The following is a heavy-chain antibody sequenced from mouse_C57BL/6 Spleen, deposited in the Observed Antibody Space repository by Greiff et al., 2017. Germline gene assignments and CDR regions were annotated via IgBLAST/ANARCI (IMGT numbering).Heavy chain of an antibody. CDR3: ARDDYDGDYAMDY. J-gene: IGHJ4*01. D-gene: IGHD2-4*01. CDR1: GYTFTSYW. CDR2: IHPNSGST. Sequence: QVQLQQPGAELVKPGASVKLSCKASGYTFTSYWMHWVKQRPGQGLEWIGMIHPNSGSTNYNEKFKSKATLTVDKSSSTAYMQLSSLTSEDSAVYYCARDDYDGDYAMDYWGQGTSVTVSS. V-gene: IGHV1-64*01.